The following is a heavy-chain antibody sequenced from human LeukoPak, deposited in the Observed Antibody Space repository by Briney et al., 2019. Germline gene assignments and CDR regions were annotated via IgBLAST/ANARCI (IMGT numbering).Heavy chain of an antibody. CDR2: ISYDGRNK. Sequence: QSGGSLRLSCAASGFTFSNYGMHWVRQAPGRGLEWVAVISYDGRNKYYADSVKGRFTISRDNSKNTLYLQKNSLRADDTAIYYCAKSMTLQWRGFFDLWGRGTHVTVSS. CDR3: AKSMTLQWRGFFDL. D-gene: IGHD6-19*01. J-gene: IGHJ2*01. CDR1: GFTFSNYG. V-gene: IGHV3-30*18.